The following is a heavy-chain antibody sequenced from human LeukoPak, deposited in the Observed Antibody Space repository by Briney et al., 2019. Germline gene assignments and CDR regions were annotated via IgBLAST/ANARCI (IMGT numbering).Heavy chain of an antibody. CDR1: GDSISNRSW. D-gene: IGHD4-23*01. J-gene: IGHJ4*02. CDR2: IYHNGAT. V-gene: IGHV4-4*02. Sequence: SETLSLTCTVSGDSISNRSWTWVRQPPGKGLEWIGEIYHNGATNYKPSLKSRVTMSLDKSKNQFSLKLNSVTAADTAVYYCVRNAGNSDYDSWGQGTLVTVSS. CDR3: VRNAGNSDYDS.